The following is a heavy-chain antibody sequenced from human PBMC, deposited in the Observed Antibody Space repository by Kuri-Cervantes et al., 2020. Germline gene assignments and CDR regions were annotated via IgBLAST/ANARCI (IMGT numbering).Heavy chain of an antibody. CDR1: GDTFTGYY. D-gene: IGHD1-26*01. CDR2: INPNSGGT. Sequence: ASVKVSCKASGDTFTGYYMHWVRQAPGQGLEWMGWINPNSGGTNYAQKFQGRVTMTRNTSISTAYMELSSLRSEDTAVYYCASPIRTGGYSGSYFSADYYYYYGMDVWGQGTTVTVSS. CDR3: ASPIRTGGYSGSYFSADYYYYYGMDV. V-gene: IGHV1-2*02. J-gene: IGHJ6*02.